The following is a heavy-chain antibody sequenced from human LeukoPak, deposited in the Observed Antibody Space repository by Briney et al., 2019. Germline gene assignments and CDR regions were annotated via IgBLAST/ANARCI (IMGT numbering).Heavy chain of an antibody. CDR2: IYRTGNT. V-gene: IGHV4-38-2*02. CDR1: GYSITSSDYF. CDR3: AKTPQNFWSGFFDY. J-gene: IGHJ4*02. Sequence: PSDTQSLTCTVSGYSITSSDYFWDWIRLPPGEGLEWIGSIYRTGNTYSNPSLKSRVTISADTSNRFSLKLSSVTAADTAVYCCAKTPQNFWSGFFDYWGQGTSVTVSS. D-gene: IGHD3-3*01.